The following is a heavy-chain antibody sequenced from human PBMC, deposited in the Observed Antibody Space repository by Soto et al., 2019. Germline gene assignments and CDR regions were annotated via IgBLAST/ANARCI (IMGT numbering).Heavy chain of an antibody. J-gene: IGHJ3*02. V-gene: IGHV3-23*01. Sequence: GGSLRLSCAASGFTFSDYAMSWVRQAPGKGLEWVSTSQAPGKGLEWVSFSSSDDDTYYADSVKGRFTISRDNSKNTLYLQMNGLRVDDTAIYYCAKRLLSHRPDTFDIWGQGTMVTVSS. CDR1: GFTFSDYA. CDR3: AKRLLSHRPDTFDI. CDR2: FSSSDDDT.